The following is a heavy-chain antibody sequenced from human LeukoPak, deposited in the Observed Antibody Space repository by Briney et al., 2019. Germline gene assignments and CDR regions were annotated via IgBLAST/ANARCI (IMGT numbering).Heavy chain of an antibody. Sequence: PGGSLRLSCAASGFTFSSYAMSWVRQAPGKGLEWVSAISGSGGSTYYADSVKGRFTISRDNSKNTLYLQMNSLRAEDTAVYYCASSRNIFSSSLSFFDYWGQGTLVTVSS. J-gene: IGHJ4*02. CDR3: ASSRNIFSSSLSFFDY. CDR2: ISGSGGST. V-gene: IGHV3-23*01. D-gene: IGHD6-6*01. CDR1: GFTFSSYA.